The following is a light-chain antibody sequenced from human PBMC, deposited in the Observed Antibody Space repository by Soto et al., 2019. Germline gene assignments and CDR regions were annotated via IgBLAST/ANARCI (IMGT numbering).Light chain of an antibody. V-gene: IGKV3-15*01. CDR2: GAS. J-gene: IGKJ1*01. Sequence: EIVMTQSPATLSVSPGERATLSCRASQSVSSNLAWYQQKPGQDPRLLIYGASTRATGIPARFSGSGSGTEFTLTIISLQSEDFSIYYCQHYNNWLPWTFGQGTKVEIK. CDR3: QHYNNWLPWT. CDR1: QSVSSN.